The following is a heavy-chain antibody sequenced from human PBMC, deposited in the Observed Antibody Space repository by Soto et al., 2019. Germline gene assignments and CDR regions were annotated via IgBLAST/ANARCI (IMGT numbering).Heavy chain of an antibody. CDR2: INPKSAGK. CDR1: GYTFTGYY. Sequence: ASVKVSCKASGYTFTGYYMHWVRQAPGQGLEWMGWINPKSAGKNYAQKFQGRVTMTRDTSISTASMELSRLGSDDPAVYYCARVLNYGDPDYYYYGMDVWGQGTTVTVSS. J-gene: IGHJ6*02. CDR3: ARVLNYGDPDYYYYGMDV. V-gene: IGHV1-2*02. D-gene: IGHD4-17*01.